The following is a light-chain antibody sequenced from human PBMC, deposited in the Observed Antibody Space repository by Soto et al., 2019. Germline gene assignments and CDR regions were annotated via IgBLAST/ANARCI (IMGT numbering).Light chain of an antibody. J-gene: IGLJ1*01. CDR2: EGT. Sequence: QSVLTQPASVSGSPGQSITISCTGTGNDVGGYKYVSWYQHHPGKAPKLIIYEGTERPSGVSHRFSGSKSGNTAPLTISGLQAEDEADYYCCSYTSSTTYVFGPGTKV. V-gene: IGLV2-14*01. CDR1: GNDVGGYKY. CDR3: CSYTSSTTYV.